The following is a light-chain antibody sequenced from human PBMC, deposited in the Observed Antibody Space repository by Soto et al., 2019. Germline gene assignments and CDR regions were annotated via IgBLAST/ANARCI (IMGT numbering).Light chain of an antibody. CDR1: QFVSRR. Sequence: EIVVTQSPATLSASPRERVTLSCRASQFVSRRLAWYQQRLGQVPRLLIYDTSTRAPGISARFSGSGSGTEFTLTISSLQSEDFAVYYCQEYIHWPPGMFGPGTKVDIK. CDR2: DTS. V-gene: IGKV3-15*01. CDR3: QEYIHWPPGM. J-gene: IGKJ1*01.